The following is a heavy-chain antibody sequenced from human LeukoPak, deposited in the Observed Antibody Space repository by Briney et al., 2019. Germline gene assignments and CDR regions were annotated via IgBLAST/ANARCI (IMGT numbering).Heavy chain of an antibody. CDR2: ISSNGGST. CDR3: ARDIVLIAVAVRGSFDI. J-gene: IGHJ3*02. V-gene: IGHV3-64*01. Sequence: GGSLRLSCAASGFTFSSYAMHWVRQAPGKGLEYVSAISSNGGSTYYANSVKGRFTISRDNAKNSLYLQMNSLRAEDTALYYCARDIVLIAVAVRGSFDIWGQGTMVTVSS. D-gene: IGHD6-19*01. CDR1: GFTFSSYA.